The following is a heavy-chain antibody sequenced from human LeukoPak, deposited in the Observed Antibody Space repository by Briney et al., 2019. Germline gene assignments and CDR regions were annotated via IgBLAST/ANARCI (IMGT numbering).Heavy chain of an antibody. CDR3: AREGIAVAGSLSGQDYYYYMDV. Sequence: GGSLRLSCAASGFTFSRDGMSWVRQAPGEGLEWVSGISGSVGSTNYADSVKGRFTISRDNSKNTLYLQMNSLRAEDTAVYYCAREGIAVAGSLSGQDYYYYMDVWGKGTTVTISS. J-gene: IGHJ6*03. D-gene: IGHD6-19*01. CDR1: GFTFSRDG. V-gene: IGHV3-23*01. CDR2: ISGSVGST.